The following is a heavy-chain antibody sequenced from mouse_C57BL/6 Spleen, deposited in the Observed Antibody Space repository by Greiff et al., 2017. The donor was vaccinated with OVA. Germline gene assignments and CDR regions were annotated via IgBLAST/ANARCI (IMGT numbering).Heavy chain of an antibody. J-gene: IGHJ4*01. D-gene: IGHD1-1*01. V-gene: IGHV5-9-1*02. CDR1: GFTFSSYA. CDR2: ISSGGDYI. Sequence: EVKVVESGEGLVKPGGSLKLSCAASGFTFSSYAMSWVRQTPEKRLEWVAYISSGGDYIYYADTVKGRFTISRDNARNTLYLQMSSLKSEDTAMYYCTRDRPITTVVATGAMDYWGQGTSVTVSS. CDR3: TRDRPITTVVATGAMDY.